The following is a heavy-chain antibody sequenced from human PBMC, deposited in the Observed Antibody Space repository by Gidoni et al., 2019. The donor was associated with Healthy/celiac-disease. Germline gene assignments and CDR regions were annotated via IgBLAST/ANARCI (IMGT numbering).Heavy chain of an antibody. V-gene: IGHV3-48*04. CDR3: ARDLTGTTVSYYYYYGMDV. CDR2: ISSSSSTI. CDR1: GFTFSSYS. Sequence: EVQLVESGGGLVQPGGSLRLSCAASGFTFSSYSMKWVRQAPGKGLEWVSYISSSSSTIYDADSVKGRFTISRDNAKNSLYLQMNSLRAEDTAVYYCARDLTGTTVSYYYYYGMDVWGQGTTVTVSS. D-gene: IGHD4-17*01. J-gene: IGHJ6*02.